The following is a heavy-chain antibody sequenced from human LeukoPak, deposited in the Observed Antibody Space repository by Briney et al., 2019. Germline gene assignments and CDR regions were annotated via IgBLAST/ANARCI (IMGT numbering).Heavy chain of an antibody. J-gene: IGHJ3*02. CDR3: ARLGARNAFDI. CDR1: GYSISSGYY. Sequence: SETLSPTCAMSGYSISSGYYWGWVRQPPGKGLEWIGIIYHSGSTYFNPSLKSRVTISVDTSKNHLSLKVSSVTAADTAVYYCARLGARNAFDIWGQGTVVTVSS. V-gene: IGHV4-38-2*01. CDR2: IYHSGST.